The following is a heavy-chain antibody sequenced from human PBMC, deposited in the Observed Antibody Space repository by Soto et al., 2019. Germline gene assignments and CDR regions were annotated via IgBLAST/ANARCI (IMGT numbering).Heavy chain of an antibody. CDR1: GGSISSYY. D-gene: IGHD3-10*01. V-gene: IGHV4-59*01. Sequence: PSETLSLTCTVSGGSISSYYWSWIRQPPGKGLEWIGYIYYSGSTNYNPSLKSRVTIPVDTSKNQFSLKLSSVTAADTAVYYCARERITMVRATYYYYGMDVWGQGTTVTVSS. J-gene: IGHJ6*02. CDR2: IYYSGST. CDR3: ARERITMVRATYYYYGMDV.